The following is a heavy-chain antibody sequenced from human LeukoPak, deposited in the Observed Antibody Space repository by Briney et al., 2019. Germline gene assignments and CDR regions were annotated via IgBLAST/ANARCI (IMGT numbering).Heavy chain of an antibody. CDR3: ARRHPVAHYYYYYMDV. CDR2: IYYSGST. V-gene: IGHV4-39*01. D-gene: IGHD4-23*01. J-gene: IGHJ6*03. CDR1: GGSISSSSYY. Sequence: PSETLSLTCTVSGGSISSSSYYWGWIRQPPGKGLGWIGSIYYSGSTYYNPSLKSRVTISVDTSKNQFSLKLSSVTAADTAVYYCARRHPVAHYYYYYMDVWGKGTTVTISS.